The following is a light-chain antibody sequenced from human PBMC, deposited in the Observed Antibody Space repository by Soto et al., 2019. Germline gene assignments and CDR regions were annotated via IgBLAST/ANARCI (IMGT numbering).Light chain of an antibody. CDR3: QQYDTTPWT. Sequence: DIVMTQSPDSLAVSLGERATINCKSSQSLLYSSNNKKYLAWYQQKPGQPPKLLIYWASTRESGVPDRFSGGGSETDLTLTISSLQAEDVAVYYFQQYDTTPWTFGQGTKVEIK. CDR1: QSLLYSSNNKKY. J-gene: IGKJ1*01. CDR2: WAS. V-gene: IGKV4-1*01.